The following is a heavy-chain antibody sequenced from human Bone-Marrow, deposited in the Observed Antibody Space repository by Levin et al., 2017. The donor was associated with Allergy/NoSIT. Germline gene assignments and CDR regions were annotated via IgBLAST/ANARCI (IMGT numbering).Heavy chain of an antibody. CDR1: GFTFSSYE. CDR2: ISSSGSII. D-gene: IGHD6-19*01. V-gene: IGHV3-48*03. Sequence: GGSLRLSCAASGFTFSSYEMNWVRQAPGKGLEWLSYISSSGSIIYYADSVKGRFTISRDNAKNSLYLQMNSLRAEDTAVYYCARDRAGGEWLDYHYDVMDVWGKGTTVTVS. CDR3: ARDRAGGEWLDYHYDVMDV. J-gene: IGHJ6*03.